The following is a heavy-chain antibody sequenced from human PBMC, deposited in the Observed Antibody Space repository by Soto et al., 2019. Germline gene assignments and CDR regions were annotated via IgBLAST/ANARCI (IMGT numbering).Heavy chain of an antibody. J-gene: IGHJ6*01. CDR1: GYTFTDYY. CDR2: INPNTGAT. D-gene: IGHD3-22*01. V-gene: IGHV1-2*02. Sequence: ASVKVSCKASGYTFTDYYIHWVRQAPGQGLGWLGWINPNTGATKYAQKFQGRVTMTRDTSTTTAYMDLSRLRSDDTAVYFCARDWYYFDSSGYSKQVYYYYYGFDVWGQGTTVTVYS. CDR3: ARDWYYFDSSGYSKQVYYYYYGFDV.